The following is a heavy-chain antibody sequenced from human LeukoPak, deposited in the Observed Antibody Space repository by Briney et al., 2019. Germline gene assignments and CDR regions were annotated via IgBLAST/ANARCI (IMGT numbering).Heavy chain of an antibody. CDR2: IYPGDSDT. D-gene: IGHD3-22*01. V-gene: IGHV5-51*01. CDR1: GYSFTSYW. Sequence: GESLKISCKGSGYSFTSYWIGWVRQMPGKGLEWMGIIYPGDSDTRYSPSFQGQVTISADKSISTAYLQWSSLKASDTAMYYCARGYYDSSGYSGVNYFDYWGQEPWSPSPQ. CDR3: ARGYYDSSGYSGVNYFDY. J-gene: IGHJ4*01.